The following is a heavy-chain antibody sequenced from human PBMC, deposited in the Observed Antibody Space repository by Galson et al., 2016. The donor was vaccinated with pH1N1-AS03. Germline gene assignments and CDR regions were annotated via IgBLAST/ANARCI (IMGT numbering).Heavy chain of an antibody. CDR3: AKGYSATPSGTFDI. CDR1: GGTFNTYA. V-gene: IGHV1-69*04. J-gene: IGHJ3*02. D-gene: IGHD2-15*01. CDR2: IIPMLNIP. Sequence: SVKVSCKASGGTFNTYAISWVRLAPGQGLEWMGRIIPMLNIPDYAQKFQVRVTITADKSTNTAYMELTNLRSDDTALYYCAKGYSATPSGTFDILGQATMDTVSS.